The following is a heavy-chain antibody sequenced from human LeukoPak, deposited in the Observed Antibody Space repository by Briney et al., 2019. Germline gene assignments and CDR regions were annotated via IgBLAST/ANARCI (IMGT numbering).Heavy chain of an antibody. D-gene: IGHD6-19*01. V-gene: IGHV1-18*01. CDR2: ISAYNGNT. CDR1: GYTFTSYG. CDR3: AKGPTRSHSSGWYPVDY. J-gene: IGHJ4*02. Sequence: ASVKVSCKASGYTFTSYGISWVRQAPGQGLEWMGWISAYNGNTNYAQKLQGRVTMTTDTSTSTAYMELRSLRSDDTALYYCAKGPTRSHSSGWYPVDYWGQRTLVTVSS.